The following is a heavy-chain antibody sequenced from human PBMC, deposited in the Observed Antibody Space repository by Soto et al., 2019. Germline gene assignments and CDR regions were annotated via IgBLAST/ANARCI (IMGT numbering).Heavy chain of an antibody. CDR3: ARASGYSYGYDDFFAN. J-gene: IGHJ4*01. V-gene: IGHV4-59*01. CDR1: GGSINGYY. CDR2: FHFSGST. D-gene: IGHD5-18*01. Sequence: PSETLSLTCTVSGGSINGYYWTWLRQSPTNGLEWIGYFHFSGSTKYNPSLESRLTISADTSKNQISLTLSSVTAADTAVYYCARASGYSYGYDDFFANWRQGTLVTVSS.